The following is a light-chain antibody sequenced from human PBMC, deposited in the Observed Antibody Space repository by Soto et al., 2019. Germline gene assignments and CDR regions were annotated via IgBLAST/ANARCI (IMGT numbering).Light chain of an antibody. V-gene: IGLV2-23*01. CDR3: CLYVGATTYV. CDR1: SXFVGSFSL. CDR2: EGH. Sequence: QSVLTQPASVSGSPGQSITISCTGNSXFVGSFSLVSWYQQHPGKAPKVMISEGHRRPSGVPDRFSGSTSVNTASLTISGLQADDEAEYYCCLYVGATTYVFGTGTRSPS. J-gene: IGLJ1*01.